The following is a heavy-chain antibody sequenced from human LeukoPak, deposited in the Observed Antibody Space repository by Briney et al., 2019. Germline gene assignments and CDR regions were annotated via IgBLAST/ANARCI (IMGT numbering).Heavy chain of an antibody. V-gene: IGHV3-74*01. D-gene: IGHD3-22*01. CDR3: ARVRSGYVFDY. CDR2: ISTDGSNT. CDR1: EFTFSSYW. Sequence: GGSLRLSWAASEFTFSSYWMHWVRQAPGKGLVWVSRISTDGSNTNYADSVKGRFTISRDNAKNTLYLQMNSLRAEDTAVYYCARVRSGYVFDYWGQGTLVTVSS. J-gene: IGHJ4*02.